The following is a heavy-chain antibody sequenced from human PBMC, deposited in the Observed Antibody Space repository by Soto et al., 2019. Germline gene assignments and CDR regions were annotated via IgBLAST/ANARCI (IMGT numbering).Heavy chain of an antibody. Sequence: QVQLQESGPGLVRPSGALSVTCAVSGDSISRSHWWSWVRQSPGKGLERIGEISPSGITNYNPSLNSRVTISGDKSKNQLSLKLTSVTAADTAVYYCARVRYDRSGFDHWGQGTLVSVSS. CDR1: GDSISRSHW. J-gene: IGHJ4*02. CDR3: ARVRYDRSGFDH. CDR2: ISPSGIT. V-gene: IGHV4-4*02. D-gene: IGHD3-22*01.